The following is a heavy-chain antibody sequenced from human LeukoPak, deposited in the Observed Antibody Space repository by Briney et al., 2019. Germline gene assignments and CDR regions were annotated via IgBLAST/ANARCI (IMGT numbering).Heavy chain of an antibody. D-gene: IGHD3-10*01. J-gene: IGHJ5*02. CDR3: ARDLLGYYGSGGGFDP. CDR2: IYYSGST. V-gene: IGHV4-31*03. Sequence: SQTLSLTCTVSGGSISSGGYYWSWIRQHPGKGLEWIGYIYYSGSTYYNPSLKSRVTISVDTSKNQFSLKLSSVTAADTAVYHCARDLLGYYGSGGGFDPWGQGTLVTVSS. CDR1: GGSISSGGYY.